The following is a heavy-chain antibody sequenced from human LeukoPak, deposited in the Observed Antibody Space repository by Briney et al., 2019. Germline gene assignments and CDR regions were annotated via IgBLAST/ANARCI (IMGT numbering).Heavy chain of an antibody. V-gene: IGHV7-4-1*02. CDR1: GYTFTSYG. J-gene: IGHJ6*03. CDR3: AREIGTAMVLSYYYYMDV. D-gene: IGHD5-18*01. Sequence: ASVKVSCKASGYTFTSYGISWVRQAPGQGLEWMGWINTNTGNPTYAQGFTGRFVFSLDTSVSTAYLQISSLKAEDTAVYYCAREIGTAMVLSYYYYMDVWGKGTTVTVSS. CDR2: INTNTGNP.